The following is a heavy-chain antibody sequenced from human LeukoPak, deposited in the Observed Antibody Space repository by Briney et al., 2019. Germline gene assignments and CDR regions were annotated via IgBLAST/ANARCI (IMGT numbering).Heavy chain of an antibody. J-gene: IGHJ5*02. CDR3: ANNYYYGSGSYYNVGSLGYNWFDP. Sequence: GGSLRLSCAASGFTFSSYSMNWVRQAPGKGLEWVANIKQDGSEKYYVDSVKGRFTISRDNSKNTLYLQMNSLRAEDTAVYYCANNYYYGSGSYYNVGSLGYNWFDPWGQGTLVTVSS. CDR2: IKQDGSEK. D-gene: IGHD3-10*01. V-gene: IGHV3-7*01. CDR1: GFTFSSYS.